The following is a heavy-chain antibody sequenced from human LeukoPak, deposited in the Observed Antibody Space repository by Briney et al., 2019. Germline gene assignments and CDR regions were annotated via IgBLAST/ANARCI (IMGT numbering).Heavy chain of an antibody. CDR3: ARETHYDILTGYFFDY. V-gene: IGHV3-21*01. CDR1: GFTFSSYS. J-gene: IGHJ4*02. D-gene: IGHD3-9*01. Sequence: PGGSLRLSCAASGFTFSSYSMNWVRQAPGKGLEWVSSISSSSSYIYYADSVKGRFTISRGNAKNSLYLQMNSLRAEDTAVYYCARETHYDILTGYFFDYWGQGTLVTVSS. CDR2: ISSSSSYI.